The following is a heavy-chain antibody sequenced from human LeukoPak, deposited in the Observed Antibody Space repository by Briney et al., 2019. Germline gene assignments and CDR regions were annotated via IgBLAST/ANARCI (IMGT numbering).Heavy chain of an antibody. V-gene: IGHV3-7*01. D-gene: IGHD2-15*01. J-gene: IGHJ4*02. CDR3: ARGYCSGGVCYSIYFDY. CDR2: IKQDGSKK. Sequence: GRSLRLSCAASGFSISTYWMSWVRQDPGKGAAWVANIKQDGSKKYYVDSVKGRFTMSRDNANNSLYLQMSSLRAEDTAVYYCARGYCSGGVCYSIYFDYWGQGTLVTVSS. CDR1: GFSISTYW.